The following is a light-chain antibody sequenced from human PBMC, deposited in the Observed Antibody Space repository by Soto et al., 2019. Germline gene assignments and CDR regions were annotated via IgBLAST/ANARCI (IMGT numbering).Light chain of an antibody. V-gene: IGKV3-20*01. J-gene: IGKJ1*01. CDR1: QSVSSSY. CDR3: QQYHNLWT. CDR2: DAS. Sequence: EIVLTQSPGTLSLSPGERATLSCRASQSVSSSYLAWYQQKPGQAPRLLIYDASSRATGIPARFSGSGSETEFTLTITSLQSEDFALYYCQQYHNLWTFGQGTKVDIK.